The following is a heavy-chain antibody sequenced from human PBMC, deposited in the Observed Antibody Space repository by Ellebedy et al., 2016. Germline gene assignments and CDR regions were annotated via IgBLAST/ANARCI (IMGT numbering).Heavy chain of an antibody. Sequence: ASVKVSXXASGYTFTSYAMHWVRQAPGQRLEWMGWINAGNGNTKYSQKFQGRVTITRDTSASTAYMELSSLRSEDTAVYYCARFFLGLGRPYYFDYWGQGTLVTVSS. CDR1: GYTFTSYA. D-gene: IGHD3-10*01. J-gene: IGHJ4*02. CDR3: ARFFLGLGRPYYFDY. V-gene: IGHV1-3*01. CDR2: INAGNGNT.